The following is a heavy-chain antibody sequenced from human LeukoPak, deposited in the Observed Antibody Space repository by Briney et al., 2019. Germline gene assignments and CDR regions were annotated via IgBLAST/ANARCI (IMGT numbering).Heavy chain of an antibody. CDR1: GGSFSGYY. V-gene: IGHV4-34*01. Sequence: SETLSLTCAVYGGSFSGYYWSWIRQPPGKGLEWIGEINHSGSTNYNPSLKSRVTISVDTSKNQFSLKLSSVTAADTAVYYRASSSGWQTPIGYWGQGTLVTVSS. CDR3: ASSSGWQTPIGY. J-gene: IGHJ4*02. D-gene: IGHD6-19*01. CDR2: INHSGST.